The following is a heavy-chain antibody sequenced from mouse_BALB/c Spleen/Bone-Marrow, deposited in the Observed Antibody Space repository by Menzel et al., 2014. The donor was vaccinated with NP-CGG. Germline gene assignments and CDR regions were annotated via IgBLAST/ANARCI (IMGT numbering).Heavy chain of an antibody. Sequence: VQLQQSGAELVKPGASVKLSCTASGFNIKDTYMHWVKQRPEQGLEWIGRIDPANGNTKYDPKFQGKATITADTSSNTAYLQLSSLTSEDAAVYYCARYYYGYYFDYWGQGTTLTVSS. CDR1: GFNIKDTY. D-gene: IGHD1-2*01. J-gene: IGHJ2*01. CDR3: ARYYYGYYFDY. CDR2: IDPANGNT. V-gene: IGHV14-3*02.